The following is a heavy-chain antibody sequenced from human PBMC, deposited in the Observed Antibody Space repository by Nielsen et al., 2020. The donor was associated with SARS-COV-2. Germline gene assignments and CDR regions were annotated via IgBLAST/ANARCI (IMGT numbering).Heavy chain of an antibody. J-gene: IGHJ6*02. V-gene: IGHV1-18*01. CDR3: ARVAYYDFWSGYYTSDYYYGMDV. CDR2: ISAYNGNT. D-gene: IGHD3-3*01. CDR1: GGTFSSYA. Sequence: ASVKVSCKASGGTFSSYAISWVRQAPGQGLEWMGWISAYNGNTNYAQKLQGRVTMTTDTSTSTAYMELRSLRSDDTAVYYCARVAYYDFWSGYYTSDYYYGMDVWGQGTTVTVSS.